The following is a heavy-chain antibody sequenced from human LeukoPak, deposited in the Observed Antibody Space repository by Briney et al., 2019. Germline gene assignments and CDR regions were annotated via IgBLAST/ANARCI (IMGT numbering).Heavy chain of an antibody. CDR3: ASDSYYDFWSGYYSFSRRPSYYYYGMDV. J-gene: IGHJ6*02. V-gene: IGHV1-46*01. CDR1: GYTFTSYY. Sequence: ASVKVSCKASGYTFTSYYMHWVRQAPGQGLEWMGITNPSGGSTSYAQKFQGRVTMTRDTSTSTVYMELSSLRSEDTAVYYCASDSYYDFWSGYYSFSRRPSYYYYGMDVWGQGTTVTVSS. CDR2: TNPSGGST. D-gene: IGHD3-3*01.